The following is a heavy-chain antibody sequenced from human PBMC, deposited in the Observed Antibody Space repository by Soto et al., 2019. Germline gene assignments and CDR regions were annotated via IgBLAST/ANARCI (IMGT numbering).Heavy chain of an antibody. CDR1: GGTFSTHA. J-gene: IGHJ6*02. CDR2: IIPISGTT. D-gene: IGHD2-15*01. Sequence: SVKVSCKASGGTFSTHAIIWVRQAPGHGLEWMGGIIPISGTTYYTQKLQGRVTITADEPTSTAFMELSSLKSDDTAVFYRARGYCSGGNCCSGMDVWGQGTMGAVSS. CDR3: ARGYCSGGNCCSGMDV. V-gene: IGHV1-69*13.